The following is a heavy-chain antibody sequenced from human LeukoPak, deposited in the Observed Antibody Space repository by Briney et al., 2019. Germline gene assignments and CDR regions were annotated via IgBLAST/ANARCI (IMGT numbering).Heavy chain of an antibody. CDR3: ARGLTYYDTLTGYYAPGGRAFDI. J-gene: IGHJ3*02. D-gene: IGHD3-9*01. Sequence: ASEKVSCKASGYTVTNYDINWVRQAPGEGLEWIGWMSPNSGNTGYAQKFQGRVTITRSTSISTAYMELSSLRSEDTAVYYCARGLTYYDTLTGYYAPGGRAFDIWGQGTMVTVSS. CDR1: GYTVTNYD. CDR2: MSPNSGNT. V-gene: IGHV1-8*03.